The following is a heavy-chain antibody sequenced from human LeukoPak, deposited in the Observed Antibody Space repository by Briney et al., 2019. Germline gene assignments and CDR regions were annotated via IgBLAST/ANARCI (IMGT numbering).Heavy chain of an antibody. V-gene: IGHV1-46*01. CDR1: GYSFTSYF. J-gene: IGHJ3*02. D-gene: IGHD2-21*02. CDR2: INPNGGST. Sequence: ASLKDSCKASGYSFTSYFIHWVRQTPGQRLEWMGIINPNGGSTGYAQKFQGRVSMSRDTSTSTVYMELGSLRSEDTAVYYCVREGGGDRGRAFDMWGQGTMVTVSS. CDR3: VREGGGDRGRAFDM.